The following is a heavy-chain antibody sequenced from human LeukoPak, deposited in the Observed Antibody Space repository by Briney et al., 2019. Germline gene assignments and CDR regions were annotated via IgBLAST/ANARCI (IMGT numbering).Heavy chain of an antibody. D-gene: IGHD3-22*01. V-gene: IGHV3-30*18. CDR1: GFTFSSYG. CDR3: AKDPILYDSSGYYNPYFDY. CDR2: ISYDGSNK. Sequence: GGSLRLSCAASGFTFSSYGMHRVRQAPDKGLEWGTFISYDGSNKYYADSVKGRFPISRDNSKNTLYLQMNSLRAEDTAVYYCAKDPILYDSSGYYNPYFDYWGQGTLVTVSS. J-gene: IGHJ4*02.